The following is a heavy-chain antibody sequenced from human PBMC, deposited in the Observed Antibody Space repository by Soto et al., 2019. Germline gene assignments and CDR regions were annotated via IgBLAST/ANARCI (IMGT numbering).Heavy chain of an antibody. Sequence: PGESLKISCKGSGYSFTSYWISWVRQMPGKGLEWMGRIDPSDSYTNYSPSFQGHVTISADKSISTAYLQWSSLKASDTAMYYCARLKTVDTAMVTPFSDYYYGMDVWGQGTTVTVSS. CDR1: GYSFTSYW. CDR2: IDPSDSYT. V-gene: IGHV5-10-1*01. CDR3: ARLKTVDTAMVTPFSDYYYGMDV. J-gene: IGHJ6*02. D-gene: IGHD5-18*01.